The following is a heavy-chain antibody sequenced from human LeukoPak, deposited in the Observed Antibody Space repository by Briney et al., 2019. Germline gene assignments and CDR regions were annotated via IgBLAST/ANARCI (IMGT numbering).Heavy chain of an antibody. CDR3: ARGRIVGGNTFDS. CDR2: ISSDGTGT. CDR1: GFTFSNYW. D-gene: IGHD1-26*01. V-gene: IGHV3-74*01. J-gene: IGHJ5*01. Sequence: GGSLRLSCAASGFTFSNYWIHWVRQAPGKGPVWVSRISSDGTGTIYVDSVKGRFTLSRDNANNTLYLQMNSLRAEDTAVYYCARGRIVGGNTFDSWGQGTLVIVSS.